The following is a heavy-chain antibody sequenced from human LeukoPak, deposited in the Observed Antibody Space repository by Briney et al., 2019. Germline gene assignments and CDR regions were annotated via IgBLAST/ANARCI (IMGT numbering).Heavy chain of an antibody. V-gene: IGHV4-59*08. CDR3: ARRVTGRGTYYFDY. CDR2: IYYSGST. D-gene: IGHD3-16*01. CDR1: GXSMSSYY. J-gene: IGHJ4*02. Sequence: SSETLSLTCTVSGXSMSSYYGTWIRQPPGKGLEWIGYIYYSGSTNYNPALKSRVTISLDTSKNQFSLKLNSVTAADTAVYYCARRVTGRGTYYFDYWGQGTLVTVSS.